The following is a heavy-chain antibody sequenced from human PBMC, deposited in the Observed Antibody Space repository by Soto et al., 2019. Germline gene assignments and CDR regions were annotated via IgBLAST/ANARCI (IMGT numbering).Heavy chain of an antibody. CDR2: IWYDGSNK. V-gene: IGHV3-33*01. D-gene: IGHD3-9*01. Sequence: GKWMEWVADIWYDGSNKYYSDSVKGRFTISRDNSKNTLYLQMNSLRAEDMAVYFFFKADDGIRDSVPVSAFLLNRSSDL. CDR3: FKADDGIRDSVPVSAFLLNRSSDL. J-gene: IGHJ2*01.